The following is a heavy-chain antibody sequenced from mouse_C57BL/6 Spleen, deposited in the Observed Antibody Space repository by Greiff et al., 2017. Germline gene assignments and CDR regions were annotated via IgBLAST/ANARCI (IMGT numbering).Heavy chain of an antibody. CDR2: IYPGEGDT. CDR3: ARGGDYYGREAMGD. D-gene: IGHD1-1*01. CDR1: GYAFSSSW. V-gene: IGHV1-82*01. J-gene: IGHJ4*01. Sequence: QVQLQQSGPELVKPGASVKISCKASGYAFSSSWMNWVKQRPGKGLEWIGRIYPGEGDTNYNGKFKGKATLTADKSSSTAYMQLSSLTSEDSAVYFCARGGDYYGREAMGDWGQGTSVTVSS.